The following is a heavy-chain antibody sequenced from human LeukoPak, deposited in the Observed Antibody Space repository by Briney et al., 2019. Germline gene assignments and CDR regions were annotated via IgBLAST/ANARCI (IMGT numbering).Heavy chain of an antibody. CDR1: GFTFTNAW. Sequence: GGSLRLSCAAPGFTFTNAWMSWVRQAPGKGLEWVGRIKSKVDGGTIDYAAPVKGRFIISRVDSKNTLYLQMNSLKTEDTAVYYCTTDLRVRYLVNQESNIDYWGQGNLVTVSS. V-gene: IGHV3-15*01. CDR2: IKSKVDGGTI. CDR3: TTDLRVRYLVNQESNIDY. D-gene: IGHD2-21*01. J-gene: IGHJ4*02.